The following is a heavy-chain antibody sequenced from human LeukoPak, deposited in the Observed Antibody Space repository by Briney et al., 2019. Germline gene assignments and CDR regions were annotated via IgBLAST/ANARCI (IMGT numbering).Heavy chain of an antibody. D-gene: IGHD6-19*01. CDR3: AQGYSSGWFPH. Sequence: GGSLRLSCAVSGFSVTSYGMSWARQAPGKGLEWISAISLNGDTTYYADSVKGRFIISRDNSENKLYLQMNSMRTEDTAVYYCAQGYSSGWFPHWGQDPWSPSPQ. J-gene: IGHJ4*01. CDR1: GFSVTSYG. V-gene: IGHV3-23*01. CDR2: ISLNGDTT.